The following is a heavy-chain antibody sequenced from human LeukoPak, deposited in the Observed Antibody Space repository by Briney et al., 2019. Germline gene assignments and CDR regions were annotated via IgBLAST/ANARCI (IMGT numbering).Heavy chain of an antibody. V-gene: IGHV3-48*03. Sequence: PGGSLRLSCAASGFTFSSYEMNWVRQAPGKGLEWVSYIGTSASTIYYADSVKGRFTISRDNAKNSLYLQMNSLRAEDTAVYYCATALANDILDEGAFDIWGQGTMVTVSS. D-gene: IGHD3-9*01. CDR2: IGTSASTI. CDR3: ATALANDILDEGAFDI. CDR1: GFTFSSYE. J-gene: IGHJ3*02.